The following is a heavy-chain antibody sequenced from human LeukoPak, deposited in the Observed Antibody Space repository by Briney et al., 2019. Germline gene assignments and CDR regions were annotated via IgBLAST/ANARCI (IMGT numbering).Heavy chain of an antibody. J-gene: IGHJ3*02. V-gene: IGHV3-7*01. Sequence: GGSLRLSCEASGFTFSSSWMTWVRQAPGTGLEWLANINQDGSVKNYVDSVRGRFTISRDNAKNSLYLQMNSLRAEDTAVYYCARDVWFGEVDIWGQGTMVTVSS. D-gene: IGHD3-10*01. CDR3: ARDVWFGEVDI. CDR1: GFTFSSSW. CDR2: INQDGSVK.